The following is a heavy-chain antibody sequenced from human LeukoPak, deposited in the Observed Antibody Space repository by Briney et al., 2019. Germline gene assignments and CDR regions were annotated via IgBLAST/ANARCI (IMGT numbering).Heavy chain of an antibody. CDR2: INPSGGST. V-gene: IGHV1-46*01. CDR1: GYTFTSYY. J-gene: IGHJ4*02. D-gene: IGHD3-22*01. Sequence: ASVKVSCKASGYTFTSYYMHWVRQAPGQGLEWMGIINPSGGSTSYAQKFQGRVTMTRDTSTSTVYMELSSLRSEDTAVYYCAKGLIYYYDSSGYYPYFDYWGQGTLVTVSS. CDR3: AKGLIYYYDSSGYYPYFDY.